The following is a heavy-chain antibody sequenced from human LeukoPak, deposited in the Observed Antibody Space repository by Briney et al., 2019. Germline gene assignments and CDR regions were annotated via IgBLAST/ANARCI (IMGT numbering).Heavy chain of an antibody. CDR2: ISYDGSNK. V-gene: IGHV3-30*18. Sequence: GRSLRLSCAASGFTFSSYGMHWVRQAPGKWLEWVAVISYDGSNKYYADSVKGRFTISRDNSKNTLYLQMNSLRAEDTAVYYCAKQQAGTYYGAEGWFDPWGQGTLVTVSS. CDR1: GFTFSSYG. J-gene: IGHJ5*02. CDR3: AKQQAGTYYGAEGWFDP. D-gene: IGHD3-3*01.